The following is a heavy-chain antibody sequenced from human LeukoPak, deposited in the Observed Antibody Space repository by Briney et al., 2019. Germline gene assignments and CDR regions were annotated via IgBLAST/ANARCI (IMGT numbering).Heavy chain of an antibody. Sequence: GGSLRLSCAASGFTFSSYAMSWVRQAPGKGLEWVAVISYDGSNKYYADSVKGRFTISRDNSKNTLYLQMNSLRAEDTAVYYCASTPLGKTVPYDYWGQGTLVTVSS. CDR1: GFTFSSYA. J-gene: IGHJ4*02. D-gene: IGHD4-17*01. CDR2: ISYDGSNK. V-gene: IGHV3-30-3*01. CDR3: ASTPLGKTVPYDY.